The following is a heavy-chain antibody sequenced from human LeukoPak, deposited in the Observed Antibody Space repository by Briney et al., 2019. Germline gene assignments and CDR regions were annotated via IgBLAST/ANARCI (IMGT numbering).Heavy chain of an antibody. CDR3: AGNSGY. V-gene: IGHV3-9*01. Sequence: GGSLRLSCAASGFTFDDYAMHWVRQAPGKGLEWASGISWNSGSIGYADSVKGRFTISRDNAKNSLYLQMNSLRAEDTALYYCAGNSGYWGQGTLVTVSS. J-gene: IGHJ4*02. CDR2: ISWNSGSI. CDR1: GFTFDDYA.